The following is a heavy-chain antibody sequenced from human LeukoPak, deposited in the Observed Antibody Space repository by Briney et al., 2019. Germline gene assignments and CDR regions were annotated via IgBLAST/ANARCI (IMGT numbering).Heavy chain of an antibody. CDR1: GGSISSSSYY. CDR2: IYYSGST. V-gene: IGHV4-39*01. J-gene: IGHJ5*02. D-gene: IGHD1-14*01. CDR3: ARHGGISWFDP. Sequence: SETLSLTCTVSGGSISSSSYYWGWIRQPPGKGLEWIGSIYYSGSTYYNPSLKSRVTISVDTSQNQFSLKLSSVTAADTAVYYCARHGGISWFDPWGQGTLVTVSS.